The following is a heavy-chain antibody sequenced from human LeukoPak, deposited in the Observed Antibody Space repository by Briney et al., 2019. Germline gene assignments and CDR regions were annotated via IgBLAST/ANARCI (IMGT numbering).Heavy chain of an antibody. CDR3: ARSSVVAANYFDY. D-gene: IGHD2-15*01. Sequence: SETLSLTCAVYGESFTTYYWTWIRQPPGKGLEWIGDINHSGSTTYNPSLKSRVSISVDTSKNQFSLKLSSVTAADTAVYYCARSSVVAANYFDYWGQGTLVTVSS. V-gene: IGHV4-34*01. CDR1: GESFTTYY. CDR2: INHSGST. J-gene: IGHJ4*02.